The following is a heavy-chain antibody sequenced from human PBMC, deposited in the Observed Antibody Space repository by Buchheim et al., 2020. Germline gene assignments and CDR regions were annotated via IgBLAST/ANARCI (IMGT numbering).Heavy chain of an antibody. CDR3: ARDRGYCSRGNCYSVLDY. CDR1: GFTFSSNW. Sequence: EVQLVESGGGLVQPGGSLRLSCAASGFTFSSNWMNWVRQAPGKGLEWVANIRPDGSETNYVDSVKGRFTISRDNAKNSLYLQMNSLRGEDTAVYYCARDRGYCSRGNCYSVLDYWGQGIL. D-gene: IGHD2-15*01. CDR2: IRPDGSET. V-gene: IGHV3-7*01. J-gene: IGHJ4*02.